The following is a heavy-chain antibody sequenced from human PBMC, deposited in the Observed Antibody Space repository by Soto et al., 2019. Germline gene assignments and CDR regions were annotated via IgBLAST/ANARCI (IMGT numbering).Heavy chain of an antibody. CDR1: GFTFSNYA. CDR3: ARREGVGSGWYLYYFDY. J-gene: IGHJ4*02. CDR2: ISFDGSKT. Sequence: QVQLVESGGGVVQPGRSLRLSCAASGFTFSNYAMHWVRQAPGKGLEWVTIISFDGSKTYYADSVKGRFTISRDNSKNTLYLQMNTLRPEDTAVYYCARREGVGSGWYLYYFDYWGQGTLVTVSS. D-gene: IGHD6-19*01. V-gene: IGHV3-30-3*01.